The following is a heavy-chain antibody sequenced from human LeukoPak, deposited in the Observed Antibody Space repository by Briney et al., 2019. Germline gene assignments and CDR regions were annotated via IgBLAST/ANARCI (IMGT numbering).Heavy chain of an antibody. V-gene: IGHV1-2*02. CDR1: GYTFTGYY. CDR2: INPNSGGT. CDR3: GRGNKSFDP. Sequence: ASVKVSCKASGYTFTGYYMHWVRQAPGQGLEWMGWINPNSGGTNYAQKFQGRVTMTKDTSINAAYIELNKLTSDDTAVYYCGRGNKSFDPWGQGTLVTVSS. J-gene: IGHJ5*02.